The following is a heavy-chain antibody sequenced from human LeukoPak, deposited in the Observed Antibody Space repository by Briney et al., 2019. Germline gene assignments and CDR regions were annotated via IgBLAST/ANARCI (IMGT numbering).Heavy chain of an antibody. V-gene: IGHV1-69*13. CDR3: ARDHYYDSSGYRQGNWFDP. Sequence: ASVKVSCKASGGTFSSYAISWVRQAPGQGLEWMGGIIPIFGTANYAQKFQGRVTITADESTSTAYMELSSLRSEDTAVYYCARDHYYDSSGYRQGNWFDPWGQGTLVTVSS. CDR1: GGTFSSYA. J-gene: IGHJ5*02. CDR2: IIPIFGTA. D-gene: IGHD3-22*01.